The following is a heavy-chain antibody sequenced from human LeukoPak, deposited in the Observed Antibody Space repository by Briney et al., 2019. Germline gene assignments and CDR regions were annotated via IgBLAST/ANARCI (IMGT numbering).Heavy chain of an antibody. Sequence: SETLSLTCTVSGVSISGYYWSWIRQPPGKGLEWIGYIYYSGSTHYNPSLKSRVTISVDTSKKQFSLKLSSVTAADTAVYFCARLRSTYWYFDLWGRGTLVTVSS. D-gene: IGHD1-26*01. J-gene: IGHJ2*01. CDR2: IYYSGST. CDR1: GVSISGYY. CDR3: ARLRSTYWYFDL. V-gene: IGHV4-59*01.